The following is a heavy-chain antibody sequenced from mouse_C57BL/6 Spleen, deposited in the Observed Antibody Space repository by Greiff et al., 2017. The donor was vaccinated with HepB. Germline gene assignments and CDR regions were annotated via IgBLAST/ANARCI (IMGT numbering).Heavy chain of an antibody. D-gene: IGHD4-1*01. CDR2: IYPGDGDT. J-gene: IGHJ4*01. V-gene: IGHV1-82*01. CDR1: GYAFSSSW. Sequence: VKLQESGPELVKPGASVKISCKASGYAFSSSWMNWVKQRPGKGLEWIGRIYPGDGDTNYNGKFKGKATLTADKSSSTAYMQLSSLTSEDSAVYFCARSPGRAMDYWGQGTSVTVSS. CDR3: ARSPGRAMDY.